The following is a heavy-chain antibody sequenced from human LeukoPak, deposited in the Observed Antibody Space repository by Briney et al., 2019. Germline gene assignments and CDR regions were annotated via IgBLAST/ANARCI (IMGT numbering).Heavy chain of an antibody. Sequence: PSETLSLTCAVYGGSFSGYYWSWIRQPPGKGLEWIGEINHSGSTNYNPSLKSRVTISVDTSKNQFSLKLSSVTAADTAAYYCARGRRIQLWLRAFDIWGQGTMVTVSS. V-gene: IGHV4-34*01. CDR2: INHSGST. CDR1: GGSFSGYY. CDR3: ARGRRIQLWLRAFDI. J-gene: IGHJ3*02. D-gene: IGHD5-18*01.